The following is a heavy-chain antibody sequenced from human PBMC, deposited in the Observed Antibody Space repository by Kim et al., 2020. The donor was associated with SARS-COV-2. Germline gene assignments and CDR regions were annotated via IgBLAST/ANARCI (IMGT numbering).Heavy chain of an antibody. CDR3: AKVFAPHRDAGTAS. V-gene: IGHV3-23*01. CDR2: IDASGRSQ. D-gene: IGHD1-7*01. Sequence: GGSLRLSCAASGFNFSSYTMVWFRQVPGEGLEWVSSIDASGRSQYYADSAKGRFTISRDNSKNSLYLQMSNLRADDAALYYCAKVFAPHRDAGTASWGQGILVTVSS. CDR1: GFNFSSYT. J-gene: IGHJ5*02.